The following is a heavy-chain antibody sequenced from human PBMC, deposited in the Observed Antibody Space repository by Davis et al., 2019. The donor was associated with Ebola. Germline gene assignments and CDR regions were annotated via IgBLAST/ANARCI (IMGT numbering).Heavy chain of an antibody. CDR3: ARGYGAA. CDR2: IRPGGNT. J-gene: IGHJ4*02. D-gene: IGHD5-18*01. V-gene: IGHV4-4*02. CDR1: GASFTRTNW. Sequence: PGGSLRLSCAVTGASFTRTNWWTWFRQSPEKGLEWLGQIRPGGNTNYNPSLQSRVTMSLDTSNNAFSIDVASVTAADTAVYYCARGYGAAWGQGTLVIVYS.